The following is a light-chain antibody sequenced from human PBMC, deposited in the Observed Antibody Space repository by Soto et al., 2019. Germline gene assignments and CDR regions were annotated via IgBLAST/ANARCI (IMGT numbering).Light chain of an antibody. CDR1: QGIRND. V-gene: IGKV1-17*01. CDR2: AAS. J-gene: IGKJ1*01. Sequence: IPMTQSPSSLSASVGYRVTITCRASQGIRNDLGWYQQKPGKAPKLLIYAASSLQSGVPSRFSGSGSGTEFTLTISSLQPDDFATYYCQQYNSYWTFGHGTKVDIK. CDR3: QQYNSYWT.